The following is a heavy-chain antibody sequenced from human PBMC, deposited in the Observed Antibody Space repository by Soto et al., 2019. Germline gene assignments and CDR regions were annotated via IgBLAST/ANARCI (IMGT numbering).Heavy chain of an antibody. Sequence: SETLSLTCTVSGYSISSGYYWGWIRQPPGKGLEWIGSIYHSGSTYYNPSLKSRVTISVDTSKNQFSLKLNSVTAADTAVYYCAGDYGDYYFDYWGQGTLVTVSS. CDR2: IYHSGST. J-gene: IGHJ4*02. V-gene: IGHV4-38-2*02. CDR3: AGDYGDYYFDY. CDR1: GYSISSGYY. D-gene: IGHD4-17*01.